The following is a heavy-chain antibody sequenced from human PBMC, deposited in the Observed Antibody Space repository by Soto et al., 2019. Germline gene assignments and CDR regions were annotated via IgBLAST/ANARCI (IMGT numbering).Heavy chain of an antibody. CDR3: AKGHTTVTLNEYFQH. CDR1: GFTFSSYA. J-gene: IGHJ1*01. CDR2: ISGSGGST. Sequence: PGGSLRLSCAASGFTFSSYAMSWVRQAPGKGLEWVSAISGSGGSTYYADSVKGRFTTSRDNSKNTLYLQMNSLRAEDTAVYYCAKGHTTVTLNEYFQHWGQGTLVTVSS. V-gene: IGHV3-23*01. D-gene: IGHD4-17*01.